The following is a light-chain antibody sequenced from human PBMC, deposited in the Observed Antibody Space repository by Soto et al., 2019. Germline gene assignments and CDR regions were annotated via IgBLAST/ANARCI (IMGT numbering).Light chain of an antibody. CDR3: QHYNNWPPWT. V-gene: IGKV3-15*01. Sequence: EVVMTQTPATLSVSPGERATLSCRASQSISTNLAWYQQKPGQAPRLLIYGASTRATGIPARFSGSGSGTEFSLTISSLRSEDFAVDYCQHYNNWPPWTFGQGTKVEIK. CDR1: QSISTN. J-gene: IGKJ1*01. CDR2: GAS.